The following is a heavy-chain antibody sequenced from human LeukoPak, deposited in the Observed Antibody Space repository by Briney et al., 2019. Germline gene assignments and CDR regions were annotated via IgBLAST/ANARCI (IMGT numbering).Heavy chain of an antibody. CDR2: INPSGGST. V-gene: IGHV1-46*01. Sequence: ASVKVSCKASGYTFTSYYMHWVRQPPGQGLEWMGIINPSGGSTSYAQKFQGRVTMTRDMSTSTVYMELSSLRSEDTAVYYCARDWSRRLVEGAFDIWGQGTMVTVSS. CDR3: ARDWSRRLVEGAFDI. J-gene: IGHJ3*02. CDR1: GYTFTSYY. D-gene: IGHD6-19*01.